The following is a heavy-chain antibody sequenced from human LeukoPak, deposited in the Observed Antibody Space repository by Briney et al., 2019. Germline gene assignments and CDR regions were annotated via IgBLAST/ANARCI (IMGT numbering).Heavy chain of an antibody. CDR1: GGSISSYY. CDR2: IYYSGST. Sequence: SETLSLTCTVSGGSISSYYWSWIRQPPGKGLEWIGYIYYSGSTNYKPSLKSRVTISVDTSKNQLSLKLSSVTAADTAVYYCARIIAVAGKVLELDYWGQGTLVTVSS. CDR3: ARIIAVAGKVLELDY. V-gene: IGHV4-59*01. D-gene: IGHD6-19*01. J-gene: IGHJ4*02.